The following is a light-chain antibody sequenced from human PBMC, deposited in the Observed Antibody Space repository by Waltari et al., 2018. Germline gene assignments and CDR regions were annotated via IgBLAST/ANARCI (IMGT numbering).Light chain of an antibody. V-gene: IGKV3-11*01. CDR1: QSVSSY. Sequence: EIELTYSPATLSLSPGESAPLSCRASQSVSSYLGWYQQKFGQPPRLLIYDASNRATGVPARFSGSGSGTDFTLTIDSLEPEDFAVYYCQQSSRWPLTFGGGTKVEIK. J-gene: IGKJ4*01. CDR3: QQSSRWPLT. CDR2: DAS.